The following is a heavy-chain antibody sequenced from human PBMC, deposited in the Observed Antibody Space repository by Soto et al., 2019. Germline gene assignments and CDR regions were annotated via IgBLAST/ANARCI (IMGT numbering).Heavy chain of an antibody. V-gene: IGHV4-59*01. J-gene: IGHJ6*02. CDR2: IYYSGST. CDR3: ARDRGGYSYGHYYYYVMDV. CDR1: GGSISSYY. Sequence: PSETLSLTCTVSGGSISSYYWSWIRQPPGKGLEWIGYIYYSGSTNYNPSLKSRVTISVDTSKNQFSLKLSSVTAADTAVYYCARDRGGYSYGHYYYYVMDVWGQGTTVTVSS. D-gene: IGHD5-18*01.